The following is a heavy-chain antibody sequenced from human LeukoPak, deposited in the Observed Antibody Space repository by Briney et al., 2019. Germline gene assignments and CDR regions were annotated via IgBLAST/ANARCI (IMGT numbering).Heavy chain of an antibody. CDR2: IYYSGST. CDR1: GGSISSSSYY. V-gene: IGHV4-39*01. CDR3: ARHSMVVYWDFDY. Sequence: SETLSLTCTVSGGSISSSSYYWGWIRQPPGKGLEWIGSIYYSGSTYYNPSLKSRVTISVDTSKNQFSLKLSSVTAADTAVYYCARHSMVVYWDFDYWGQGTLVTVSS. D-gene: IGHD4/OR15-4a*01. J-gene: IGHJ4*02.